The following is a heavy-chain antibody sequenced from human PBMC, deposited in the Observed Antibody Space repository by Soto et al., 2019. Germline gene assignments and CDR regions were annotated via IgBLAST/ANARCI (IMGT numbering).Heavy chain of an antibody. CDR3: ARYNSGHSDY. J-gene: IGHJ4*02. CDR1: GFTFRSYG. D-gene: IGHD1-1*01. Sequence: GGSLRLSCAASGFTFRSYGMHWVRQAPGKGLEWVAVIWFDGSEKYYADSVKGRFTISRDNSNNALFLQMDYLRAEDTAMYYCARYNSGHSDYWGQGTPVTAPQ. V-gene: IGHV3-33*01. CDR2: IWFDGSEK.